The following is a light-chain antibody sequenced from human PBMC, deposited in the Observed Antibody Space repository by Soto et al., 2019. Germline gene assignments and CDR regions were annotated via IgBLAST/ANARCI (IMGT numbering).Light chain of an antibody. Sequence: DIVMTQTPLSSSVTLGQPASISCRSSQSLVHSTGNTFLSWLHQRPGQPPRLLIYEISKRISGVPDRFSGSGAGTDFTLTISRVEAEDVGVYYCMQATQSPPFGPGTKVDIK. CDR2: EIS. CDR1: QSLVHSTGNTF. V-gene: IGKV2-24*01. CDR3: MQATQSPP. J-gene: IGKJ3*01.